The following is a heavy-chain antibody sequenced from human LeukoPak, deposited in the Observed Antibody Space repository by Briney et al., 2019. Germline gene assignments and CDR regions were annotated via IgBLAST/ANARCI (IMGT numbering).Heavy chain of an antibody. D-gene: IGHD3-22*01. CDR2: IYSSGST. J-gene: IGHJ3*02. V-gene: IGHV4-4*07. CDR1: GGSISSYY. Sequence: SETLSLTCTVSGGSISSYYWSWIRQPAGKGLEWIGRIYSSGSTNYNPSLKSRVTMSVDTSKNQFSLKLSSVTAADTAVYYCARRTGKYYYDSSGYYFSAFDIWGQGTMVTVSS. CDR3: ARRTGKYYYDSSGYYFSAFDI.